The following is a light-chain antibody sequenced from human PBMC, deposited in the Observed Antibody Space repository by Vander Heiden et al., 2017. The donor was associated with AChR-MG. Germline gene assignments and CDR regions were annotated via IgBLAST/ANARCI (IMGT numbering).Light chain of an antibody. CDR3: QQNNNWPLYT. V-gene: IGKV3-15*01. J-gene: IGKJ2*01. Sequence: EIVMTQSPATLSVSPGERATLSCRASQSVSRNLAWYQQKPGQAPRLLIHGASTRATGIPARFSGSGYGTEFILTISSLQSEDFALYYCQQNNNWPLYTFGQGTKLEIK. CDR1: QSVSRN. CDR2: GAS.